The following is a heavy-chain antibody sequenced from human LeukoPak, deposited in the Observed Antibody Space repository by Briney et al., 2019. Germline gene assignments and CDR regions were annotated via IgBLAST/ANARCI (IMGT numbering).Heavy chain of an antibody. D-gene: IGHD3-3*01. CDR3: ARDSRSTIFGVVTRRPGND. J-gene: IGHJ4*02. CDR1: GFTFSSYA. V-gene: IGHV3-23*01. CDR2: ISGSGGST. Sequence: GRSLRLSCAASGFTFSSYAMSWVRQAPGKGLEWVSAISGSGGSTYYADSVKGRFTISRDNSKNTLYLQMNSLRAEDAAVYYCARDSRSTIFGVVTRRPGNDWGQGTLVTVSS.